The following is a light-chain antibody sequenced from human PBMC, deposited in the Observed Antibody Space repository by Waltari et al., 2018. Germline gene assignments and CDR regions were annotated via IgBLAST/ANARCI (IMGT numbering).Light chain of an antibody. V-gene: IGKV3-20*01. J-gene: IGKJ4*01. Sequence: EIVLTQSPGTLSLSPGERATLPCRASQSVSSSYLAWDQQKPGQAPRLLIYGASSRATGIPDRFSGSGSGTDFTLTISRLEPEDFAVYYCQQSGTFGGGTKVEIK. CDR1: QSVSSSY. CDR2: GAS. CDR3: QQSGT.